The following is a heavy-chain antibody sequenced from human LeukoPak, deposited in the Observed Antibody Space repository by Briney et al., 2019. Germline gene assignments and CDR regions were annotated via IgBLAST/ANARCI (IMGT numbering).Heavy chain of an antibody. CDR1: GFTFSSYG. Sequence: GGSLRLSCAASGFTFSSYGMHWVRQAPGKGLEWVTFIRYDGSNKYYADSVKGRFTVSRDNSKNTLYLQMNSLRAEDTAVYYCAKNRHSSSSYYFDYWGQGSLVTVSS. D-gene: IGHD6-13*01. V-gene: IGHV3-30*02. CDR3: AKNRHSSSSYYFDY. J-gene: IGHJ4*02. CDR2: IRYDGSNK.